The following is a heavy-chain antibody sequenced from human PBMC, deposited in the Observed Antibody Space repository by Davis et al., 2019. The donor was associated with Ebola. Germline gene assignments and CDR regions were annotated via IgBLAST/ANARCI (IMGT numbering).Heavy chain of an antibody. CDR1: GFTFSYYW. Sequence: GGSLRLSCAASGFTFSYYWMSWVRQAPGKGLEWVANIKHDGSEKYYVGSVKGRFPISRDNARNSLYLQMHNVRAEDTAVYYCARPLGGFRQWGQGTLVTVSS. V-gene: IGHV3-7*03. CDR3: ARPLGGFRQ. J-gene: IGHJ4*02. CDR2: IKHDGSEK. D-gene: IGHD1-26*01.